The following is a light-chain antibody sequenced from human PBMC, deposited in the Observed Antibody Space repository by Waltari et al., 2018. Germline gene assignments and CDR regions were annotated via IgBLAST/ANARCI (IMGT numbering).Light chain of an antibody. V-gene: IGKV3-20*01. CDR3: QQYDGSVLT. J-gene: IGKJ4*01. Sequence: IVLTQSPDTLSVSPGQRATLSCRASQTINNNFLVWYQQKPGQAPRLIIHGASSRATGFPDRFSGSGSGTDSTLTISNLEPEDFAVYYCQQYDGSVLTFGGGTKVEI. CDR2: GAS. CDR1: QTINNNF.